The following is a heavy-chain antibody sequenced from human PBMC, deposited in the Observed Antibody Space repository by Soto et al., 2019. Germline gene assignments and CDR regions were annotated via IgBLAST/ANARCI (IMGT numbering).Heavy chain of an antibody. CDR3: ARLSSGSRNYYYGMDV. J-gene: IGHJ6*02. CDR2: IYYSGST. CDR1: GGSISSSSYY. D-gene: IGHD3-10*01. Sequence: SETLSLTCTVSGGSISSSSYYWGWIRQPPGKGLEWIGSIYYSGSTYYNPSLKSRVTISVDTSKNQFSLKLSSVTAADTAVYYCARLSSGSRNYYYGMDVWGQGTTVTVSS. V-gene: IGHV4-39*01.